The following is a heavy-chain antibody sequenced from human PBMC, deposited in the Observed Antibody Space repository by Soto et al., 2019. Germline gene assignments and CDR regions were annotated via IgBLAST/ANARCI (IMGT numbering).Heavy chain of an antibody. CDR2: INPNSGGT. CDR3: ARDPGYCTNGVCKVYYYYGMDV. J-gene: IGHJ6*02. Sequence: GASVKVSCKASGYTFTGYYMHWVRQAPGQGLEWMGWINPNSGGTNYAQKFQGWVTMTRDTSISTAYMELSRLRSDDTAVYYCARDPGYCTNGVCKVYYYYGMDVWGQGTTVTVSS. D-gene: IGHD2-8*01. V-gene: IGHV1-2*04. CDR1: GYTFTGYY.